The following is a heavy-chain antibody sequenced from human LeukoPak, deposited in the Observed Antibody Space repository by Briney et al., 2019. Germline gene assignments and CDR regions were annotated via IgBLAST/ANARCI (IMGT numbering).Heavy chain of an antibody. Sequence: VASVKVSCKASGYTFTSYYMHWVRQAPGQGLEWMGIINPSGGSTSYTQKFQGRVTMTRDTSTSTVYMGLSSLRSEDTAVYYCAREGFPPKISDFWSGLGPYYYYGMDVWGQGTTVTVSS. J-gene: IGHJ6*02. CDR3: AREGFPPKISDFWSGLGPYYYYGMDV. CDR2: INPSGGST. V-gene: IGHV1-46*01. CDR1: GYTFTSYY. D-gene: IGHD3-3*01.